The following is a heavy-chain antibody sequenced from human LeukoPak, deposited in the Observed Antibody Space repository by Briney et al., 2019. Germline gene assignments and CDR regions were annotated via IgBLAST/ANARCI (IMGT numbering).Heavy chain of an antibody. J-gene: IGHJ5*02. CDR3: ARRGQWLEEGWFDP. V-gene: IGHV4-59*08. D-gene: IGHD6-19*01. CDR1: GDSMSSYY. Sequence: SETLSLTCTVSGDSMSSYYWSWIRQPPGKGLEWIGNIYYSGVTDYNPSLKSQVTMSVDTSKNQFSLRLTPVTAADTAVYYCARRGQWLEEGWFDPWGQGTLVTVSS. CDR2: IYYSGVT.